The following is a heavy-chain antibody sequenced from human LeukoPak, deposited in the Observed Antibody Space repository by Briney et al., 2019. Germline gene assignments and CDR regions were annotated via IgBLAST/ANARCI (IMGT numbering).Heavy chain of an antibody. V-gene: IGHV4-59*01. CDR2: IPYSGST. D-gene: IGHD3-22*01. CDR1: GGSISNYY. CDR3: ARYYGSSGSLDG. Sequence: SETLSLTCTVAGGSISNYYWSWIRQPPGKGLEWIGYIPYSGSTNDNPSLKSRVTISVDTSKNQFSLKLSSVTATDTAVYFCARYYGSSGSLDGWGQGTLVTVSS. J-gene: IGHJ4*02.